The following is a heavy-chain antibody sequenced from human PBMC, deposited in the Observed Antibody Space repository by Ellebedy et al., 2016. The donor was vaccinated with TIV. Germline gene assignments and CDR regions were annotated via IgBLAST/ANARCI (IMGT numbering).Heavy chain of an antibody. J-gene: IGHJ4*02. V-gene: IGHV3-23*01. CDR2: ISARDGRT. CDR3: ARFADCGGNCPLDN. Sequence: GESLKISCAASGFTFSGYAMSWVRQPPGKGLEWVSSISARDGRTYYSDSVKGRFTISRDNFGDTLFLQMNILRAEDTAIYYCARFADCGGNCPLDNWGQGTLVTVSS. D-gene: IGHD2-21*01. CDR1: GFTFSGYA.